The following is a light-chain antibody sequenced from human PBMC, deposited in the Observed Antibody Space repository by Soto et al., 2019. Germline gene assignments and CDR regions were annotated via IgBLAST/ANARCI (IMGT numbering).Light chain of an antibody. Sequence: DIQMTQSPSTLSASVGDTVTITCRASQSISSWLAWYQQKPGKVPKILVYKASSLESGVPSRFSGSGYGTEFTLTISSLQPDDFATYYCQDYSSYSMYTFGQATKVDIK. CDR3: QDYSSYSMYT. J-gene: IGKJ2*01. CDR1: QSISSW. CDR2: KAS. V-gene: IGKV1-5*03.